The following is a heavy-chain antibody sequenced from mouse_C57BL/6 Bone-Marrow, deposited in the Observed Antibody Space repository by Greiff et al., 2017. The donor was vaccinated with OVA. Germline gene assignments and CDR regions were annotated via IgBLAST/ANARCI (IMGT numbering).Heavy chain of an antibody. CDR2: IYPRSGNT. Sequence: QAQLQQSGAELARPGASVKLSCKASGYTFTSFGISWVKQRTGQGLEWIGEIYPRSGNTYYNEKFKGKATLTADKSSSTAYMELRTLTSEDSAVYFYARWATTVVFEYWGQGTTLTVSS. J-gene: IGHJ2*01. CDR3: ARWATTVVFEY. V-gene: IGHV1-81*01. D-gene: IGHD1-1*01. CDR1: GYTFTSFG.